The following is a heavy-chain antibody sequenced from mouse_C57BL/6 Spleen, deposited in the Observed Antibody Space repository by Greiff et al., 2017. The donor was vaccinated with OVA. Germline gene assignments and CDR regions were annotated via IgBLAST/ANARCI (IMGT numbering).Heavy chain of an antibody. Sequence: VMLVESGPGLVAPSQSLSITCTVSGFSLTSYGVHWVRQPPGQGLEWLVVIWSDGSTTYNSALKSRLSISKDNSKSQVFLKMNSLQTDDTAMYDCARHEGGYDSFAYWGQGTLVTVSA. CDR2: IWSDGST. CDR1: GFSLTSYG. CDR3: ARHEGGYDSFAY. D-gene: IGHD2-4*01. V-gene: IGHV2-6-1*01. J-gene: IGHJ3*01.